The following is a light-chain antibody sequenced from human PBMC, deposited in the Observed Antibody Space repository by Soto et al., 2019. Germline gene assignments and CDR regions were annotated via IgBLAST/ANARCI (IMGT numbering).Light chain of an antibody. CDR3: QHYETFLGT. Sequence: DIHMTQSPSTRSASVGDTASVTCRASQSVSGWLAWYQQKPGEAPKLLIYDASALPRGVPSRFSGSGSGTKFTLTVASLQPDDFPTEHCQHYETFLGTVGPGTQVDIK. CDR1: QSVSGW. J-gene: IGKJ3*01. CDR2: DAS. V-gene: IGKV1-5*01.